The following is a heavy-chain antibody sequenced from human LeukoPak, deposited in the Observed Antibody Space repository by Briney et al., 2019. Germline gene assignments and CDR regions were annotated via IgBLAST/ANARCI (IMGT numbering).Heavy chain of an antibody. CDR3: ARETSQKGAHYMDV. D-gene: IGHD3-16*01. CDR1: GGSISSSSYY. CDR2: IYYSGST. J-gene: IGHJ6*03. Sequence: SETLSLTCTVSGGSISSSSYYWGWIRQPPGKGLEWLGSIYYSGSTNYNPSLKSRVTISVDTSKNQFSLKLSSVTAADTAVYYCARETSQKGAHYMDVWGKGTTVTISS. V-gene: IGHV4-39*07.